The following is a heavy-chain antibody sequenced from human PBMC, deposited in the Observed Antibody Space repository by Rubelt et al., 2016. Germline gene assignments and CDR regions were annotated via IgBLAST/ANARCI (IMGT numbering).Heavy chain of an antibody. CDR1: GFSLSTSGMC. V-gene: IGHV2-70*01. J-gene: IGHJ3*02. CDR3: AAGFGALRYAFDI. D-gene: IGHD3-10*01. CDR2: IDWDDDK. Sequence: QVTLRESGPALVKPTQTLTLTCTFSGFSLSTSGMCVSWIRQPPGKALEWLALIDWDDDKYYSTSLKTRLTISKDTAKNQVVLTMTNMDPVDTATYYCAAGFGALRYAFDIWGQGTMVTVSS.